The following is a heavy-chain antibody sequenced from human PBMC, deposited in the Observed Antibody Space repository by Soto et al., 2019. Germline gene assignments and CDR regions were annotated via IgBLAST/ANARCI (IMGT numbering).Heavy chain of an antibody. Sequence: SVKVSCKASGGTVSSYAISWVRQAPGQGLEWMGGIIPIFGTANYAQKFQGRVTITADESTSTAYMELSSLRSEDTAVYYCASGSGYYTYYFDYWGQGTLVTVSS. D-gene: IGHD3-22*01. V-gene: IGHV1-69*13. CDR2: IIPIFGTA. CDR1: GGTVSSYA. J-gene: IGHJ4*02. CDR3: ASGSGYYTYYFDY.